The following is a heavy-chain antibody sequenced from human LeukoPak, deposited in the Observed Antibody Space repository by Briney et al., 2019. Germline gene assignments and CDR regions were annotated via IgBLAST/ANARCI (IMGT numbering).Heavy chain of an antibody. J-gene: IGHJ5*02. V-gene: IGHV4-39*01. D-gene: IGHD6-25*01. CDR1: GASIDRSTYY. CDR3: ARIAAPGLA. CDR2: VYYSGST. Sequence: PSETLSLTCSVSGASIDRSTYYWGWIRQPPGKGLEWIGSVYYSGSTYYNSALKSRVSISVDTFRNQFSLKLYSVTAADTSVYFCARIAAPGLAWGQGTLVTVSS.